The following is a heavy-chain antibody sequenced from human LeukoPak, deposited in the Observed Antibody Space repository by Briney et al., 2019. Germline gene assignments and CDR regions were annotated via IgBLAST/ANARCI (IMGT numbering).Heavy chain of an antibody. J-gene: IGHJ4*02. Sequence: PGGSLRLSCAGSGFTFSNYGMHWVRQAPGKGPEWVAVISYDGTNKYYADSVKGRFTISRDNSKNTLYLQMNSLRAEDTAVYYCARSGQYSGYFDYWGQGTLVTVSS. V-gene: IGHV3-30*03. D-gene: IGHD6-6*01. CDR1: GFTFSNYG. CDR3: ARSGQYSGYFDY. CDR2: ISYDGTNK.